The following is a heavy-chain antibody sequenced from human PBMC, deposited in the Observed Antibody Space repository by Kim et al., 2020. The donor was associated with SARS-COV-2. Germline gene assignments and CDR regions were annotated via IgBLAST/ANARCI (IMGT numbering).Heavy chain of an antibody. V-gene: IGHV5-51*01. J-gene: IGHJ4*02. Sequence: GESLKISCKGSGYSFTSYWIGWVRQMPGKGLEWMGIIYPGDSDTRYSPSFQGQVTISADKSISTAYLQWSSLKASDTAMYYCARLRYSGSYYRWFGYWGQGTLVTVSS. CDR3: ARLRYSGSYYRWFGY. CDR1: GYSFTSYW. D-gene: IGHD1-26*01. CDR2: IYPGDSDT.